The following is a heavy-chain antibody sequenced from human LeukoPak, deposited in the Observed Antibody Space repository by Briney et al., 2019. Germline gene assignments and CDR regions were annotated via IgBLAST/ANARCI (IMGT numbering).Heavy chain of an antibody. CDR3: ARGTNFWSAYWPGMDV. D-gene: IGHD3-3*01. Sequence: PGGSLRLSCAASGFTVSSNYMSWVRQAPGKGLEWVSVIYSGGSTYYADSVKGRFTISRDNSKNTLYLQMNSLRAEDTAVYYCARGTNFWSAYWPGMDVWGQGTTVTVSS. CDR1: GFTVSSNY. V-gene: IGHV3-66*02. CDR2: IYSGGST. J-gene: IGHJ6*02.